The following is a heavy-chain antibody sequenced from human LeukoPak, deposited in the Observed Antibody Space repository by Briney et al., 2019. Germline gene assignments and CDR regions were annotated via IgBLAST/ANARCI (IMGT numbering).Heavy chain of an antibody. CDR3: AKEPPYCGGDCYFLLDY. V-gene: IGHV3-23*01. CDR1: GFTFSGYS. D-gene: IGHD2-21*02. CDR2: ISGGGGT. Sequence: GGSLRLSCAASGFTFSGYSMSWVRQAPGKGLEWVSGISGGGGTYYADSVKGRFTISRDNSKNTLYLQVNSLRAEDTGVYYCAKEPPYCGGDCYFLLDYWGQGTLVTVSS. J-gene: IGHJ4*02.